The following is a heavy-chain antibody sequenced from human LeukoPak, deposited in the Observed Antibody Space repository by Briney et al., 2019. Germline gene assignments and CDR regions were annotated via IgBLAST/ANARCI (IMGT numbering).Heavy chain of an antibody. CDR1: GFTFSDYY. CDR3: ARDDYYGSGSFDY. D-gene: IGHD3-10*01. Sequence: GGSLRLSCAASGFTFSDYYMSWIRQAPGKGLEWVSYISSSGSTIYYADSVQGRFTISRDNAKNSLYLQMNSLRAEDTAVYYCARDDYYGSGSFDYWGQGTLVTVSS. CDR2: ISSSGSTI. V-gene: IGHV3-11*04. J-gene: IGHJ4*02.